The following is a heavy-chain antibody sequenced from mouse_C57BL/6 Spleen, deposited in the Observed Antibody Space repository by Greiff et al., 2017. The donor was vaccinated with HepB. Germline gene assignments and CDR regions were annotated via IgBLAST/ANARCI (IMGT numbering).Heavy chain of an antibody. CDR1: GYTFTDYN. CDR2: INPNNGGT. V-gene: IGHV1-22*01. CDR3: ARWSYDGYYVAY. J-gene: IGHJ3*01. Sequence: VQLQQSGPELVKPGASVKMSCKASGYTFTDYNMHWVKQSHGKSLEWIGYINPNNGGTSYNQKFKGKATLTVNKSSSTAYMELRSLTSEDSAVYYCARWSYDGYYVAYWGQGTLVTVSA. D-gene: IGHD2-3*01.